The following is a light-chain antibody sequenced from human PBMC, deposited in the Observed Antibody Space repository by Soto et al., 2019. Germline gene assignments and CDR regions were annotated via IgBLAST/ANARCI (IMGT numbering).Light chain of an antibody. V-gene: IGLV2-14*01. CDR2: DVS. J-gene: IGLJ2*01. Sequence: QSALTQPASVSGSPGQSMTISCTGTSSDVGGYNYVSWYQQHPGKAPKLMIYDVSNRPSGVSTRFSGSKSGNTASLTISGLQAEDEADYYCSSYTSSSTRAVFGGGTKVTVL. CDR1: SSDVGGYNY. CDR3: SSYTSSSTRAV.